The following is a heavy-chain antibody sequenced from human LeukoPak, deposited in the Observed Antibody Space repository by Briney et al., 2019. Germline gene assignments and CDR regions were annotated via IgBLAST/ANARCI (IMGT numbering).Heavy chain of an antibody. J-gene: IGHJ4*02. CDR2: INPSGGST. CDR1: GYTFTSYY. V-gene: IGHV1-46*03. Sequence: ASVKVSCRASGYTFTSYYMHWVRQAPGQGLEWMGTINPSGGSTSYAQKFQGRVTMTRDTSTSTVYMEVSSLTSEDTAVYYCARGGSTGISDYWGQGALVTLSP. CDR3: ARGGSTGISDY. D-gene: IGHD3-10*01.